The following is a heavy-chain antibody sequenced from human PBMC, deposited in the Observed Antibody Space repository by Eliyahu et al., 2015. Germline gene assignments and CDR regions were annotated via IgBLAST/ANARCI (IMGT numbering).Heavy chain of an antibody. CDR2: INGDDDKR. CDR3: ARGGAYFGDSNQDWFDP. Sequence: QVTLRESGPALVKPTQTLTLTCTFSGFSLPTSXXXVSWXRQPPGKALEWLALINGDDDKRAYTASLKTRLTISKDTSKNQVVLTMTNMDPADTATYYCARGGAYFGDSNQDWFDPWGQGTLVTVSS. D-gene: IGHD3-10*01. CDR1: GFSLPTSXXX. V-gene: IGHV2-70*01. J-gene: IGHJ5*02.